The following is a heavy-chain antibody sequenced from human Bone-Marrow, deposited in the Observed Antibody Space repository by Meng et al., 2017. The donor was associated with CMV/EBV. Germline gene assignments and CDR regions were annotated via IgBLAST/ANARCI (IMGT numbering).Heavy chain of an antibody. J-gene: IGHJ4*02. CDR1: GYTFTSYG. CDR2: ISAYNGNT. V-gene: IGHV1-18*01. D-gene: IGHD5-12*01. CDR3: ARDRGLRVFDY. Sequence: ASVKVSCKASGYTFTSYGISWVRQAPGQGLEWMGWISAYNGNTNYAQKLQGRVTMTTDTSTITAYMELRSLRSYDTGVYYCARDRGLRVFDYWGQGTLVTVSS.